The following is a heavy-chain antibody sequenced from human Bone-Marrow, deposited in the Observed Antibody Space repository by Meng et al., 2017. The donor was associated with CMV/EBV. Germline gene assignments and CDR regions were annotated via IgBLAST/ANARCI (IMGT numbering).Heavy chain of an antibody. CDR1: GFTVSSYA. Sequence: AYGFTVSSYAMSWVRQATGKGLEWVSAISGSGGSTYYADSVKGRFTISRDNSKNTLYLQMNSLRAEDTAVYYCAKDPTTHRSYYFDYWGQGALVTVSS. CDR2: ISGSGGST. J-gene: IGHJ4*02. CDR3: AKDPTTHRSYYFDY. D-gene: IGHD1-7*01. V-gene: IGHV3-23*01.